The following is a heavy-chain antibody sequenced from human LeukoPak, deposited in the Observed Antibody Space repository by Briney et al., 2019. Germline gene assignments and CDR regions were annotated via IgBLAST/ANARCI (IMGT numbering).Heavy chain of an antibody. CDR3: AREEYSGDAFDI. CDR2: IYSGGST. J-gene: IGHJ3*02. D-gene: IGHD5-12*01. Sequence: GGSLRLSCAASGFTFSSNYMSWVRQAPGKGLEWVSVIYSGGSTYYSDSVKGRFTISRHNSKNTLYLQMNSLRAEDTAVYYCAREEYSGDAFDIWGQGTMVTVSS. V-gene: IGHV3-53*04. CDR1: GFTFSSNY.